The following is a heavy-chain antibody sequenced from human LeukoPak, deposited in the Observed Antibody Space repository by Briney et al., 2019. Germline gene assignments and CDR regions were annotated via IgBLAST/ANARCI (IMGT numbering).Heavy chain of an antibody. CDR2: INSDGSSI. CDR3: AREGRVSGYDFDC. V-gene: IGHV3-74*03. Sequence: PGGSLRLSCAASGFTFSSYWMHWVRQAPGKGPAWVSRINSDGSSITYADSVKGRFTISRDNAKNTLFLRMNSLRVEDTAVYYCAREGRVSGYDFDCWGQGTLVTVSS. D-gene: IGHD5-12*01. CDR1: GFTFSSYW. J-gene: IGHJ4*02.